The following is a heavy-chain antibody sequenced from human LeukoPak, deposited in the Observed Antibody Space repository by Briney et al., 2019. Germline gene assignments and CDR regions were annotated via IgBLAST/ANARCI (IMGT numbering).Heavy chain of an antibody. V-gene: IGHV4-31*11. D-gene: IGHD3-3*01. CDR2: IYYSGST. CDR1: GGSISSSSW. CDR3: ARLVVDYDFWSGYYDGGFYDY. Sequence: PSETLSLTCAVSGGSISSSSWWSWVRQHPGKGLEWIGYIYYSGSTYYNPSLKSRVTISVDTSKNQFSLKLSSVTAADTAVYYCARLVVDYDFWSGYYDGGFYDYWGQGTLVTVSS. J-gene: IGHJ4*02.